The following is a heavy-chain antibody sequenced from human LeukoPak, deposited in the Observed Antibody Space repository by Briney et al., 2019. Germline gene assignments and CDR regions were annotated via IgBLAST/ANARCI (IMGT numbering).Heavy chain of an antibody. J-gene: IGHJ4*02. CDR2: IYYSGST. D-gene: IGHD3-3*01. CDR1: GGSIGSYY. V-gene: IGHV4-59*01. CDR3: ARGNDFWSGYPFDY. Sequence: PSETLSLTCTVSGGSIGSYYWSWIRQPPGKGLEWIGYIYYSGSTNYNPSLKSRVTISVDTSKNQFSLKLSSVTAADTAVYYCARGNDFWSGYPFDYWGQGTLVTVSS.